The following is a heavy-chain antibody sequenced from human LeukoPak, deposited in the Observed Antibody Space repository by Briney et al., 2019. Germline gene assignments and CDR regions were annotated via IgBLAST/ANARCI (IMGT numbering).Heavy chain of an antibody. CDR3: ARGDSSGWLGDY. J-gene: IGHJ4*02. CDR1: GYTLTSHD. D-gene: IGHD6-19*01. CDR2: VNPNNGNT. V-gene: IGHV1-8*01. Sequence: ASAKVSCKASGYTLTSHDINWVRQAPGQGLEWMGWVNPNNGNTSYAQKFQGRVSMTSCTSISTAYMQLNSLRSEDTAMYYCARGDSSGWLGDYWGQGSLVTVSS.